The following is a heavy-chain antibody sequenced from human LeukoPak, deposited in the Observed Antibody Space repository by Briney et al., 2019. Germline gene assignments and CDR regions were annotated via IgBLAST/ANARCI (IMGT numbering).Heavy chain of an antibody. V-gene: IGHV3-48*02. CDR2: ISPSSTSI. CDR1: GFTFSRYS. J-gene: IGHJ4*02. Sequence: PGGSLRLSCAASGFTFSRYSMNWVRQAPGKGLEWISYISPSSTSIHYADSVKGRFTISRDNAKNSLYLQKNSLRDEDTAVYYCARAAYNSSPDYWGQGTLVTVSS. D-gene: IGHD6-13*01. CDR3: ARAAYNSSPDY.